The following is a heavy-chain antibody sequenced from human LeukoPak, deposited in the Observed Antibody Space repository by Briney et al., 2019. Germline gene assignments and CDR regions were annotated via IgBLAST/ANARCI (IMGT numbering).Heavy chain of an antibody. CDR1: GDSISSYY. CDR3: ARGGDSSGYYPVGLDY. CDR2: IHPSGST. Sequence: SETLSLTCTVSGDSISSYYWSWVRQPAGKGLEWIGRIHPSGSTNYNPSLKSRVTLSVDTSKNQFSLKLSSVTAADTAVYYCARGGDSSGYYPVGLDYWGQGTLVTVSS. V-gene: IGHV4-4*07. J-gene: IGHJ4*02. D-gene: IGHD3-22*01.